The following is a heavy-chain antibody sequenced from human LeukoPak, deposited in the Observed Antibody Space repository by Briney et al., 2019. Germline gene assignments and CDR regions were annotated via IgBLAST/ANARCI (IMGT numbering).Heavy chain of an antibody. CDR3: ARRAGAYSHPYDY. CDR2: IYSDNT. Sequence: GESLRLSCAASGFTFNSYAFNWVRQAPGKGLGWVSFIYSDNTHYSDSVKGRFTISRDNSKNTLYLQMNSLRAEDTAVYYCARRAGAYSHPYDYWGQGTLVTVSS. J-gene: IGHJ4*02. CDR1: GFTFNSYA. D-gene: IGHD4/OR15-4a*01. V-gene: IGHV3-53*01.